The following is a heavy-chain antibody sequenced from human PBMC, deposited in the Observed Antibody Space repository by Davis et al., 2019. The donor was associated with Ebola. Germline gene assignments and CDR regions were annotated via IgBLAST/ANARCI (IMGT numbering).Heavy chain of an antibody. CDR2: ISGNGVVT. CDR3: ARAFYDSSGYHWFDP. CDR1: GFTFSNFE. J-gene: IGHJ5*02. V-gene: IGHV3-48*03. Sequence: GESLKISCGASGFTFSNFEMYWVRQAPGKGLEWVAKISGNGVVTQYADSVKGRFIVSRDNAKNSLSLQMSSLRAEDTAMYYCARAFYDSSGYHWFDPWGQGTLVTVSS. D-gene: IGHD3-22*01.